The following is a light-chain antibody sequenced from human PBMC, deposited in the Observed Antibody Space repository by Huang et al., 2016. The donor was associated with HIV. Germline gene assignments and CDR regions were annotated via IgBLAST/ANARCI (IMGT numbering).Light chain of an antibody. J-gene: IGKJ3*01. Sequence: EIVLTQSPATLSLSPGERASLSCRASQSGSSSLAWYQQKPGQAPRLIIYDASNRANGIPARFSGSGSGTDFTLTISSLEPEDFAVYYCQQRSNWPPIFTFGPGTKVDIK. V-gene: IGKV3-11*01. CDR1: QSGSSS. CDR3: QQRSNWPPIFT. CDR2: DAS.